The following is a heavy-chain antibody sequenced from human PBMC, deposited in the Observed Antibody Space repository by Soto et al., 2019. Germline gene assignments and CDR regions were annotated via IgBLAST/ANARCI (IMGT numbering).Heavy chain of an antibody. CDR2: ISGSGGST. CDR3: AKGSSDYDFWSGYSGHDY. D-gene: IGHD3-3*01. V-gene: IGHV3-23*01. J-gene: IGHJ4*02. CDR1: GFTFSSYA. Sequence: EVQLLESGGGLVQPGGSLRLSCAASGFTFSSYAMSWVRQAPGKGLEWVSAISGSGGSTYYADSVKGRFTISRDNSKNPLYLQMNSLRAEDTAVYYCAKGSSDYDFWSGYSGHDYWGQGTLVTVSS.